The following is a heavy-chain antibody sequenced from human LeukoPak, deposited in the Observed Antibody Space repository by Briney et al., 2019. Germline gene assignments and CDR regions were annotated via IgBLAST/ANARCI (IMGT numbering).Heavy chain of an antibody. CDR3: AREFVLHLDDDN. V-gene: IGHV4-61*02. Sequence: SETLSLTCSVSGGSISSGSYYWSWIRQPAGKGLEWIGRIYTSGSTNYNPSLKSRITISVDTSKNQFSLKLSSVTAADTAVYYCAREFVLHLDDDNWGQGTLVTVSS. D-gene: IGHD3-10*01. CDR2: IYTSGST. J-gene: IGHJ4*02. CDR1: GGSISSGSYY.